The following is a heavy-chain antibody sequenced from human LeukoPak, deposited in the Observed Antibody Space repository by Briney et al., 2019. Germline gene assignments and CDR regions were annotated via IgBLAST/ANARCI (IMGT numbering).Heavy chain of an antibody. V-gene: IGHV4-61*01. Sequence: SETLSLTCTVSGGSVSSGSYYWSWIRQPPGKGLEWIGYIYYSGSTNYNPSLKNRVTISVDTSKNQFSLKLSSVTAADTAVYYCARVGSSGYYSLLYFDLWGRGTLVTVSS. CDR2: IYYSGST. CDR1: GGSVSSGSYY. J-gene: IGHJ2*01. D-gene: IGHD3-22*01. CDR3: ARVGSSGYYSLLYFDL.